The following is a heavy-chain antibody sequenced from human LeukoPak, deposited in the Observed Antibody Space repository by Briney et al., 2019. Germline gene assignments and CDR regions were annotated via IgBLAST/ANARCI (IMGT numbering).Heavy chain of an antibody. CDR1: GFTFSSYG. Sequence: GGSLRLSCAASGFTFSSYGMHWVRQAPGKGLEWVAVISYDGSNKYYADPVKGRFTISRDNSKNTLYLQMNSLRAEDTAVYYCAKPLGNYYYYGMDVWGQGTTVTVSS. V-gene: IGHV3-30*18. CDR2: ISYDGSNK. J-gene: IGHJ6*02. CDR3: AKPLGNYYYYGMDV.